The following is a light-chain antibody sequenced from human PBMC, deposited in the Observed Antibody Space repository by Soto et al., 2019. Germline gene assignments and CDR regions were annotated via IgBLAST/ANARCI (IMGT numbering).Light chain of an antibody. V-gene: IGKV3-20*01. CDR3: QQDGSLWFT. J-gene: IGKJ3*01. CDR2: GAS. Sequence: EIVLTQSPGTLSLSPGERATLSCRASQSVSSSYLAWYQQKPGQAPRLLIYGASSRATGIPDRFSGSGSGTGFTLTISRLEREDFVVDYCQQDGSLWFTVGPGTKVDIK. CDR1: QSVSSSY.